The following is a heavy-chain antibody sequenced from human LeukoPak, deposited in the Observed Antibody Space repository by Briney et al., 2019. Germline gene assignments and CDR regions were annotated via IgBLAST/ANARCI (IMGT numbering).Heavy chain of an antibody. CDR2: ISAYNGNT. J-gene: IGHJ4*02. CDR1: GYTFTGYY. Sequence: ASVNVSCRASGYTFTGYYMSWVRQAPGQGLEWMGWISAYNGNTNYAQKLQGRVTMTTDTSTSTAYMELRSLRSDDTAVYYCARGPSSDYGDYVCYHWGQGTLVTVSS. D-gene: IGHD4-17*01. V-gene: IGHV1-18*01. CDR3: ARGPSSDYGDYVCYH.